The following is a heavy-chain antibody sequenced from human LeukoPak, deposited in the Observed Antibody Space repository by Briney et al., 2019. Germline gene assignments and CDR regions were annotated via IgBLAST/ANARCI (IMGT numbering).Heavy chain of an antibody. D-gene: IGHD3-22*01. CDR2: ILYDGSIK. J-gene: IGHJ6*02. CDR1: GITFSSSG. CDR3: ANLVSYDSSGYWVYGMDV. Sequence: GGSLRLSCAASGITFSSSGMHWVRQAPGKGLEWVAVILYDGSIKYYADSVKGRFTTSRDNSNNTLYLQMNSLTAEDTAVYYCANLVSYDSSGYWVYGMDVWGQGTTVTVSS. V-gene: IGHV3-30*18.